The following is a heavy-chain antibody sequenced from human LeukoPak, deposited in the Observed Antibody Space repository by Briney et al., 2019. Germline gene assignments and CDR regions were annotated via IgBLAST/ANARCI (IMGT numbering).Heavy chain of an antibody. CDR1: GFTFNSYA. D-gene: IGHD3-16*01. CDR3: ARDGGAWGAFDI. V-gene: IGHV3-7*01. Sequence: GGSLRLSCAASGFTFNSYAMSWVRQAPGKGLEWVANINQDGSVINYVGSVKGRFTISRDNAENSLYLQMNSLRAEDTAVYYCARDGGAWGAFDIWGQGTMVTVSS. CDR2: INQDGSVI. J-gene: IGHJ3*02.